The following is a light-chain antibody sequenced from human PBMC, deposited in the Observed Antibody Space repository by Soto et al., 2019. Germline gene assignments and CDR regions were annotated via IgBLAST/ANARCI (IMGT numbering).Light chain of an antibody. Sequence: EIVLTQSPATLSLSPGERATLSCRASQSVSSYLAWYQQKPGQAPRLLMYDASNRATGIPARFSGSGSGTDFTLTISSLAPEDFAVYYCQQRSNWWTFGQGTKVEIK. CDR2: DAS. CDR1: QSVSSY. J-gene: IGKJ1*01. V-gene: IGKV3-11*01. CDR3: QQRSNWWT.